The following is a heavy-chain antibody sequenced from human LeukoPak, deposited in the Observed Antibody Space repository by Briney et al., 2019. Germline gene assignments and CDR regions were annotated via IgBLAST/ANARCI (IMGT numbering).Heavy chain of an antibody. J-gene: IGHJ4*02. D-gene: IGHD3-22*01. Sequence: GGSLRLSCAASGFTFSSYEMNWVRQAPGKGLEWVSYISSSGSTIYYADSVKGRFTISRDNAHNLLYLQMDSLRVEDTAVYYCARDGRWINYYDGSSPVWGQGTLVTVSS. CDR1: GFTFSSYE. CDR3: ARDGRWINYYDGSSPV. CDR2: ISSSGSTI. V-gene: IGHV3-48*03.